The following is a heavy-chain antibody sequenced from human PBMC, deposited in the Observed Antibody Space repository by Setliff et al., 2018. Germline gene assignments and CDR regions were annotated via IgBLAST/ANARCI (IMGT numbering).Heavy chain of an antibody. Sequence: SETLSLTCTVSGGSISSDSDYWSWIRQYAGKGLEWIGRIYASGSTEYNPSLGSRVTISVDTSRNQFSLQLSSVTSADTAIYYCTKGRVGLAARAGYWGQGTLVTVSS. CDR2: IYASGST. V-gene: IGHV4-61*02. J-gene: IGHJ4*02. D-gene: IGHD1-26*01. CDR1: GGSISSDSDY. CDR3: TKGRVGLAARAGY.